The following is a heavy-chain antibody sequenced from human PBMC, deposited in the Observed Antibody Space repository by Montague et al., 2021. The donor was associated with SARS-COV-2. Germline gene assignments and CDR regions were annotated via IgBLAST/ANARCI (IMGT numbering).Heavy chain of an antibody. J-gene: IGHJ4*02. CDR1: GGSFSDHH. CDR3: ARGAPGY. D-gene: IGHD7-27*01. CDR2: INNGGST. Sequence: SETLSLTCTVYGGSFSDHHWTCICLSPGEGLEWIWLINNGGSTKYNPSLKSRFTISIDTSKNQFSLTLTSGTVADTAVDYCARGAPGYWGQGTLVTVSS. V-gene: IGHV4-34*01.